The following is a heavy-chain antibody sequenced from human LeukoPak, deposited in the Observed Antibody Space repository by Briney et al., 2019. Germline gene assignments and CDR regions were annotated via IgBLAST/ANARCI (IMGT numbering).Heavy chain of an antibody. J-gene: IGHJ4*02. CDR1: GVSISSSNSY. D-gene: IGHD5-18*01. CDR2: IYHSGST. CDR3: ARGGYSYGPTTFFDY. Sequence: SETLSLTCTVSGVSISSSNSYWGWIRQPPGKGLEWIGSIYHSGSTYYNPSLKSRVTISVDTSKNQFSLKLSSVTAADTAVYYCARGGYSYGPTTFFDYWGQGTLVTVSS. V-gene: IGHV4-39*07.